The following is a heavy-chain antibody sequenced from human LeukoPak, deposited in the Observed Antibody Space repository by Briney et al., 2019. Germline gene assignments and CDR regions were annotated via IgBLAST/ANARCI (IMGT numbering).Heavy chain of an antibody. V-gene: IGHV3-7*01. CDR3: ASFQLAAAGRLDY. CDR2: IKQDGSEK. J-gene: IGHJ4*02. D-gene: IGHD6-13*01. Sequence: PGGSLRLSCAASGFTFSSYWMSWVRQAPGKGLEWVANIKQDGSEKYYVDSVKGRFTISRDNAKNSLYLQMNSLRAEDTAVYYCASFQLAAAGRLDYWGQGTLVTVSS. CDR1: GFTFSSYW.